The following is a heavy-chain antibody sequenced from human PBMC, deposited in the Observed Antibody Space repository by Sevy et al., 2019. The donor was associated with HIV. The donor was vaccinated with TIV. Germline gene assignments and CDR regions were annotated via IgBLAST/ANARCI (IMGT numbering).Heavy chain of an antibody. CDR3: ASGLRSDSSDYYYSDDYYHGMDV. V-gene: IGHV3-30-3*01. D-gene: IGHD3-22*01. J-gene: IGHJ6*02. Sequence: GGSLRLSCAASGFTFSNFAMHWVRQAPGKGLEWVAVISYDGSNKYYADSVKGRFTISRDNSKNTLYLQMNSLRPEDTAVYYCASGLRSDSSDYYYSDDYYHGMDVWGQGTTVTVSS. CDR2: ISYDGSNK. CDR1: GFTFSNFA.